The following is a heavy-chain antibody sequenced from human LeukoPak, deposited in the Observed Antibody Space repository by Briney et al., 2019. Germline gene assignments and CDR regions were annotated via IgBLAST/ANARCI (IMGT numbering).Heavy chain of an antibody. Sequence: GGSLRLSCAASGFTFSTYAMHWVRQAPGKGLQYVSGITSNGGSTYYANSVKGRFTISRDNSKNTLYLQMGSLRAEDMAVYYCARQAEGIVYWGQGTLVTVSS. CDR1: GFTFSTYA. J-gene: IGHJ4*02. V-gene: IGHV3-64*01. D-gene: IGHD3-16*02. CDR2: ITSNGGST. CDR3: ARQAEGIVY.